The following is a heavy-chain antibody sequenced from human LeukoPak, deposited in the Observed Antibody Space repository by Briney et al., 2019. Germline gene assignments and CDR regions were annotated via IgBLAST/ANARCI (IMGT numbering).Heavy chain of an antibody. V-gene: IGHV1-24*01. CDR2: FDPEDGET. D-gene: IGHD2-8*01. CDR3: ATILARAMVNLFDP. J-gene: IGHJ5*02. CDR1: GYTLTELS. Sequence: ASVKVSCKVSGYTLTELSMHWVRQAPGKGLEWMGGFDPEDGETIYAQKFQGRVTMTEDTSTDTAYMELSSLRSEDTAVYYCATILARAMVNLFDPWGQGTLVTVSS.